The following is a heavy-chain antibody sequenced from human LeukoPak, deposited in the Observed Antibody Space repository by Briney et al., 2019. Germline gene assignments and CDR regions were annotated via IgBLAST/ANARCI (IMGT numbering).Heavy chain of an antibody. D-gene: IGHD5-12*01. Sequence: PGGSLRLSCAASGFSFNAYWMTCVRQAPATRLQRVANINPAGSETFHVDPVKGRFSISRDHAKNLVYLQMNSLRAEDTAVYYCATFGLVAALDLWGQGALVTVSS. J-gene: IGHJ4*02. V-gene: IGHV3-7*01. CDR3: ATFGLVAALDL. CDR1: GFSFNAYW. CDR2: INPAGSET.